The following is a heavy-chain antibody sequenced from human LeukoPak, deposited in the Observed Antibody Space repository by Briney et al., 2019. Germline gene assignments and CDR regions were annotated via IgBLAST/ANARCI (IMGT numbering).Heavy chain of an antibody. CDR3: ASDHGSGSYSDAFDI. CDR2: INPSGGRT. CDR1: GYTFTSYY. V-gene: IGHV1-46*01. Sequence: ASVKVSCKASGYTFTSYYMHWVRQAPGQGLEWMGIINPSGGRTSYAQKLQGRVTMTTDTSTSTAYMELRSLRSDDTAVYYCASDHGSGSYSDAFDIWGQGTMVTVSS. J-gene: IGHJ3*02. D-gene: IGHD3-10*01.